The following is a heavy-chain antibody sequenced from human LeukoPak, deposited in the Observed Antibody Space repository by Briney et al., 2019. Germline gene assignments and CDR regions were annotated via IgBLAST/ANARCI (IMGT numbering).Heavy chain of an antibody. V-gene: IGHV1-24*01. J-gene: IGHJ5*02. Sequence: ASVKVSCKASGGTFSSYAISWVRQAPGKGLEWMGGFDPEDGETIYAQKFQGRVTMTEDTSTDTAYMELSSLRSEDTAVYYCARAARPLFYWFDPWGQGTLVTVSS. CDR3: ARAARPLFYWFDP. CDR1: GGTFSSYA. CDR2: FDPEDGET. D-gene: IGHD6-6*01.